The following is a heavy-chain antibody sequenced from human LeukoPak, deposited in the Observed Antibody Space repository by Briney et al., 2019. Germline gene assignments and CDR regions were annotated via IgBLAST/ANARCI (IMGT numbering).Heavy chain of an antibody. CDR1: GGSISSYY. J-gene: IGHJ5*02. D-gene: IGHD2-15*01. Sequence: SETLSLTCTVSGGSISSYYWSWIRQPPGKGLEWIGYIYYSGSTNYNPSLKSRVTISVDTSKNQFSLKLSSVTAADTAVYYCARDGSSLAEGWFDPWGQGTLVTVSS. CDR3: ARDGSSLAEGWFDP. CDR2: IYYSGST. V-gene: IGHV4-59*01.